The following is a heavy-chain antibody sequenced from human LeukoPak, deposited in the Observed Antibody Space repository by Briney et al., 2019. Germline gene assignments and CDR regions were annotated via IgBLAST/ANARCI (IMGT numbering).Heavy chain of an antibody. J-gene: IGHJ2*01. CDR1: GFTFDDYA. CDR2: ISWNSGSI. Sequence: AGGSLRLSCAASGFTFDDYAMHWVRQAPGKGLEWVSGISWNSGSIGYADSVKGRFTISRDNAKNSLYLQMNSLRAEDTALYYCAKIAAAGRRTYWYFDLWGRGTLVTVSS. D-gene: IGHD6-13*01. CDR3: AKIAAAGRRTYWYFDL. V-gene: IGHV3-9*01.